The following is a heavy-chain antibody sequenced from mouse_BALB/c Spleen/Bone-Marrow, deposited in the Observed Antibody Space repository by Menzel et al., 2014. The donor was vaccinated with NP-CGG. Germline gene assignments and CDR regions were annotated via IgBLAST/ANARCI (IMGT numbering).Heavy chain of an antibody. Sequence: DVQLQESGGGLVQPGGSLKLSCAASGFDFSRFWMSWVRQAPGKGLEWIGEINPDSSTINYTPSLKDKFTISRDNAKNTLYLQMSKVRSEDTVLYYCARLNYYGNLFVWGAGTTVTVSS. CDR3: ARLNYYGNLFV. CDR1: GFDFSRFW. V-gene: IGHV4-1*02. J-gene: IGHJ1*01. D-gene: IGHD1-1*01. CDR2: INPDSSTI.